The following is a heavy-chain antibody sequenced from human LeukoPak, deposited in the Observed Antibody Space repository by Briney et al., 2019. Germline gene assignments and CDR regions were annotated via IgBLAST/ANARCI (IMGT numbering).Heavy chain of an antibody. Sequence: ASVKVSCKASGGTFSSYTISWVRQAPGQGLEWMGRIIPILGIANYAQKLQGRVTMTTDTSTSTAYMELRSLRSDDTAVYYCASVARDILTGYYIPNYFDYWGQGTLVTVSS. CDR3: ASVARDILTGYYIPNYFDY. J-gene: IGHJ4*02. CDR1: GGTFSSYT. CDR2: IIPILGIA. D-gene: IGHD3-9*01. V-gene: IGHV1-69*02.